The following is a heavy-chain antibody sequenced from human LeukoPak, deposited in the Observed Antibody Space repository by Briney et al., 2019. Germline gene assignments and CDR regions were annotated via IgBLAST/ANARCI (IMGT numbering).Heavy chain of an antibody. CDR3: ARDQDIVVVVAALRQREMGGFDP. J-gene: IGHJ5*02. Sequence: ASVKVSCKASGYTFTNYDINWVRQATGQGPEWMGWMNPKSGNTGYAQRFQGRVTMTRNTSISTAYMELSSLRSDDTAVYYCARDQDIVVVVAALRQREMGGFDPWGQGTLVTVSS. V-gene: IGHV1-8*01. CDR2: MNPKSGNT. D-gene: IGHD2-15*01. CDR1: GYTFTNYD.